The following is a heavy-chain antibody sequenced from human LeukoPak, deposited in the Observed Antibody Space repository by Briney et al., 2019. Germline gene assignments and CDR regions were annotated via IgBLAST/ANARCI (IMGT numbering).Heavy chain of an antibody. Sequence: GALRLSCAASGFTFSSYWMSWVRQAPGKGLEWVANIKQDGSEKYYLDSVKGRFTISRDNAKNSLYLQMNRLRAEDTAVYYCARDNYDFWTRPYYFDYWGQGTLVTVSS. J-gene: IGHJ4*02. CDR1: GFTFSSYW. CDR3: ARDNYDFWTRPYYFDY. D-gene: IGHD3-3*01. CDR2: IKQDGSEK. V-gene: IGHV3-7*01.